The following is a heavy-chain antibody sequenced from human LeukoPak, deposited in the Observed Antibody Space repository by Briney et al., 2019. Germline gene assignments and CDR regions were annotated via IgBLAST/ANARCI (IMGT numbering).Heavy chain of an antibody. CDR1: GFIFSSYS. Sequence: ESGGGLVKPGGSLRLSCAASGFIFSSYSMNWVCQAPGKGLEWVSSISGSSSLIYYADSVRGRFTISRDNAQNSLFLQMDSLRAEDTAVYYCARVTGSSGWYSMDVWGQGTTVTVSS. CDR2: ISGSSSLI. CDR3: ARVTGSSGWYSMDV. J-gene: IGHJ6*02. D-gene: IGHD6-19*01. V-gene: IGHV3-21*01.